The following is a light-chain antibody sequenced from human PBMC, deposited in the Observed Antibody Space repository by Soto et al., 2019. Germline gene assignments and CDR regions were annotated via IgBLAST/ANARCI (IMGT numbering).Light chain of an antibody. CDR2: RVS. CDR1: QSLVSSDGNTY. V-gene: IGKV2-30*01. J-gene: IGKJ4*01. CDR3: MHSIPLT. Sequence: DIVMTQSPLSLPVTLGQPASISCRSSQSLVSSDGNTYLSWLQQRPGQSPRRLIYRVSSRDSGVPDRFSGGGSGTDFTLKISRVEAEDVGVYYCMHSIPLTFGGGTKVDIK.